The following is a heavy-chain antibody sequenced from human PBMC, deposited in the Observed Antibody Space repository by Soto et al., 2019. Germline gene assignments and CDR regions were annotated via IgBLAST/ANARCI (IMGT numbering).Heavy chain of an antibody. D-gene: IGHD1-1*01. CDR2: INHSGST. Sequence: QVQLQQWGAGLLKPSETLSLTCAVYGGSFSGYYWSWIRQPPGKGLEWIGEINHSGSTNYNPSLKSRVTISVDTSKNQFSLKLSSVTAADTAVYYCASPRPFGYNWKRLGAFDIWGQGTMVTVSS. J-gene: IGHJ3*02. CDR3: ASPRPFGYNWKRLGAFDI. CDR1: GGSFSGYY. V-gene: IGHV4-34*01.